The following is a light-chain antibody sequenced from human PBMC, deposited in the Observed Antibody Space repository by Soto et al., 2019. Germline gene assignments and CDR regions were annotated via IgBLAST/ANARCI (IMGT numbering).Light chain of an antibody. CDR3: SSYTSSSTLV. CDR1: SNDVGGYNF. CDR2: AVS. Sequence: QSALTQPASVSGSPGQSITISCTGSSNDVGGYNFVSWYQQHPGKAPKLMIYAVSNRPSGVSNRFSGSKSGNTASLTISGLHTDDEADYYCSSYTSSSTLVFGGGTKMTVL. V-gene: IGLV2-14*01. J-gene: IGLJ2*01.